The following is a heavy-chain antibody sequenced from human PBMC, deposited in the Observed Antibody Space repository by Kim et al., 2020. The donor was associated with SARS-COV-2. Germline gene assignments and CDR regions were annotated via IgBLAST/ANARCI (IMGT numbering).Heavy chain of an antibody. D-gene: IGHD1-26*01. V-gene: IGHV3-43*01. Sequence: STYYADSVKGRFTISRDNSKNSLYLQMNSLRTEDTALYYCAKLGRGSSTDWGQGTLVTVSS. CDR3: AKLGRGSSTD. CDR2: ST. J-gene: IGHJ4*02.